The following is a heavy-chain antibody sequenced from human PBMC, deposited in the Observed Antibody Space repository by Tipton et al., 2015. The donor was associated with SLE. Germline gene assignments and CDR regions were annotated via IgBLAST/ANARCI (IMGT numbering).Heavy chain of an antibody. Sequence: SLRLSCSASGFNFNAYEMNWVRQTPGKGLEWVSYISSSSSMIFYADSVKGRFTISRDNTKNSLYLQMGSLRADDTAVYFCARQYSSSSPWFDPWGQGTLVTVSS. CDR2: ISSSSSMI. CDR1: GFNFNAYE. CDR3: ARQYSSSSPWFDP. D-gene: IGHD6-6*01. V-gene: IGHV3-48*03. J-gene: IGHJ5*02.